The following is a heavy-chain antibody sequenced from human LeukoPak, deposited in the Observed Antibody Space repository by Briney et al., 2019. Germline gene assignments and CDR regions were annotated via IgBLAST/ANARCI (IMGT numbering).Heavy chain of an antibody. V-gene: IGHV4-59*01. D-gene: IGHD3-16*01. CDR2: IYYSGST. CDR1: GGSISSYY. CDR3: ASSSLRGSDAFDI. J-gene: IGHJ3*02. Sequence: PSETLSLTCTVSGGSISSYYWSWIRQPPGKGLEWIGYIYYSGSTNYNPSLKSRVTISVDTSKNQFSLKLSSVTAADTAVYYCASSSLRGSDAFDIWGQGTMVTVSS.